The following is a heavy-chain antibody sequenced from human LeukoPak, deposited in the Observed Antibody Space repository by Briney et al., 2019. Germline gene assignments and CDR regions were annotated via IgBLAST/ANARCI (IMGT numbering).Heavy chain of an antibody. CDR3: ARGVSGYSKVDY. V-gene: IGHV4-61*05. D-gene: IGHD5-12*01. CDR1: GGSISSSSYY. J-gene: IGHJ4*02. CDR2: IYSSGST. Sequence: SETLSLTCTVSGGSISSSSYYWGWIRQPPGKGLEWIGYIYSSGSTNYNPSLKSRVTMSVDTSKNQFSLKLSSVTTAGTAVYYCARGVSGYSKVDYWGQGTLVTVSS.